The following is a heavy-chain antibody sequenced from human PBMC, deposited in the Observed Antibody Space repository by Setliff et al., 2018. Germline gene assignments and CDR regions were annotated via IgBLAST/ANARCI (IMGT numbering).Heavy chain of an antibody. Sequence: SETLSLTCTVYGVSLSDYYWGWVRQSPGKGLDWIGEINHSGNTNYDPSLEGRISISVDTSKRQFSLKRSSVTAADTAVYYCARGRMRGSCSGPSCTYDPLDIWGQGTPVTVSS. J-gene: IGHJ3*02. V-gene: IGHV4-34*01. D-gene: IGHD2-2*01. CDR2: INHSGNT. CDR3: ARGRMRGSCSGPSCTYDPLDI. CDR1: GVSLSDYY.